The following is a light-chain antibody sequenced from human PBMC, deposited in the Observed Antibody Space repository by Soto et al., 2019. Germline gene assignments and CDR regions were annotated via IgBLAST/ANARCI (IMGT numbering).Light chain of an antibody. CDR3: MQSTHIPPK. CDR2: EVS. J-gene: IGKJ5*01. Sequence: IIEPPLFRSVAPVPPETISCKSSQILLHITGETFLFWYLQKPGQSPQLLIYEVSTRVSGVPDRFSGSGSGTDFTLEISRVETDDVGIYYCMQSTHIPPKFGQGTRLEIK. V-gene: IGKV2-29*03. CDR1: QILLHITGETF.